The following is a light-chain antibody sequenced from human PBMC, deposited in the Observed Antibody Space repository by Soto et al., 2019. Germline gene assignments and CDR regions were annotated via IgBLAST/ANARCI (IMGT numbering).Light chain of an antibody. V-gene: IGKV3-20*01. CDR3: QQYGSSPRT. J-gene: IGKJ1*01. CDR1: QSVNSSY. Sequence: DIVWTQPPGTLSLSPGERATHSCRASQSVNSSYLAWYQQKPGQAPRLLIYTASSRATGIPDRFSGGGSGTDFTLTINRLEPEDFAVYYCQQYGSSPRTFGQGTKVDIK. CDR2: TAS.